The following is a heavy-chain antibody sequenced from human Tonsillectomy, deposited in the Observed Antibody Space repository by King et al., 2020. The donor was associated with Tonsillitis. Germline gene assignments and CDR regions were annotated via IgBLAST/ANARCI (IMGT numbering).Heavy chain of an antibody. CDR2: ISYDGSTK. CDR1: GFTFSSYA. CDR3: ARDYGYDRAY. D-gene: IGHD3-10*02. V-gene: IGHV3-30-3*01. J-gene: IGHJ4*02. Sequence: VQLVESGGGVVQPGRSLRLSCAASGFTFSSYAMHWVRQAPGKGLEWVAIISYDGSTKYYVDSVKGRFTISRDNSRNTLYLQMNSLRAEDSAVYYCARDYGYDRAYWGQGTLVTVSS.